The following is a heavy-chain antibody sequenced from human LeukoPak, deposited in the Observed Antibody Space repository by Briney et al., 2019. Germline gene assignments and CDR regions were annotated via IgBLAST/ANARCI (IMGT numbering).Heavy chain of an antibody. CDR1: VFTFSSYS. D-gene: IGHD3-10*01. Sequence: GGSLRLSCAASVFTFSSYSMNGVRQAPGQGLEWVSYISSSSSTIYYADSVKGRFTISRDNAKNSLYLQMNSLRAEDTAVYYCARGSGPRRITMVRGAYWSDYWGQGTLVTVSS. V-gene: IGHV3-48*04. J-gene: IGHJ4*02. CDR3: ARGSGPRRITMVRGAYWSDY. CDR2: ISSSSSTI.